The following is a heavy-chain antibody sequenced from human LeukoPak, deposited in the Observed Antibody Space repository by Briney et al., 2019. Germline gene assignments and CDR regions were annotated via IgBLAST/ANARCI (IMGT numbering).Heavy chain of an antibody. V-gene: IGHV4-59*08. D-gene: IGHD3-9*01. CDR3: ARHVWLQPFDY. CDR1: GGSMNSYY. J-gene: IGHJ4*02. Sequence: SETLSLTCSVSGGSMNSYYWSWIRQSPGKGLEWIGYIYYSGSTNYNPSLKSRVTISVDTSKKQFTLKPSSVTAADTAVYYCARHVWLQPFDYWGQGSLVTVS. CDR2: IYYSGST.